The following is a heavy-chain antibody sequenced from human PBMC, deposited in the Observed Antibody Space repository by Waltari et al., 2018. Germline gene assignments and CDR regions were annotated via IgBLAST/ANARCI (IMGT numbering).Heavy chain of an antibody. D-gene: IGHD2-15*01. J-gene: IGHJ5*02. CDR2: CPGSGKT. V-gene: IGHV4-4*02. CDR3: ARDRGRGLYLYT. CDR1: W. Sequence: WGVCGRLSPVKGLGWLVQCPGSGKTDYNPACASRVSISLDTSNNQFSRNIIFATAADTAMYYCARDRGRGLYLYTWGPGTLVTVSP.